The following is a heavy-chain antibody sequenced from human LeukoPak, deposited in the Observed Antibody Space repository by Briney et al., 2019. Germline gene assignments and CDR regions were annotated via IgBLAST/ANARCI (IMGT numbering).Heavy chain of an antibody. D-gene: IGHD2-15*01. J-gene: IGHJ4*02. CDR2: IYYSGST. Sequence: SETLSLTCTVSGGSISSYYWSWIRQPPGKGLEWIGYIYYSGSTNYNPSLKSRVTISVDTSKNQFSLKLSSVTAADTAVYYCARASSSTVPSFDYWGQGTLVTVSS. V-gene: IGHV4-59*01. CDR1: GGSISSYY. CDR3: ARASSSTVPSFDY.